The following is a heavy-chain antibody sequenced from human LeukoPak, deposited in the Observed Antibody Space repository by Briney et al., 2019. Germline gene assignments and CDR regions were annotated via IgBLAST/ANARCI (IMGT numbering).Heavy chain of an antibody. J-gene: IGHJ3*02. Sequence: GGSLRLSCAASGFTVSSNYMSWVRQAPGKGLEWVSVIYTGGGTYYTDSVKGRFTISRDNSKNTPYLQMNSLRADDTAVYYCARGDSSGHDAFDIWGQGTMVTVSS. D-gene: IGHD6-19*01. CDR2: IYTGGGT. CDR3: ARGDSSGHDAFDI. CDR1: GFTVSSNY. V-gene: IGHV3-66*01.